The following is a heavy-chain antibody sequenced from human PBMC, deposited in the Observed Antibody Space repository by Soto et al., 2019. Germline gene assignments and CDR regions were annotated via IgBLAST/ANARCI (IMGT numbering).Heavy chain of an antibody. Sequence: QVQLVQSGAEEKKPGASVKVSCKASGYTFTSYTMNWVRQAPGQRLEWMGWINAGNGNIKYSEKFQGRVTITRDTSASTAYMELSSLRSEDTAVYYCARSPSLFIDYWGQGNLVTLSS. CDR1: GYTFTSYT. J-gene: IGHJ4*02. V-gene: IGHV1-3*05. CDR3: ARSPSLFIDY. CDR2: INAGNGNI. D-gene: IGHD3-10*01.